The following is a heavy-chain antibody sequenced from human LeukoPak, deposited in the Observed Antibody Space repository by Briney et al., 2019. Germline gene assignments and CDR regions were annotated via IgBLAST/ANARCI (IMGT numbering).Heavy chain of an antibody. CDR1: GYTFTSYG. CDR2: ISAYNGNT. Sequence: GASVKVSCKASGYTFTSYGISWVRQAPGQGLEWMGWISAYNGNTNYAQRLQGRVTMTTDTSTSTAYMELRSLRSDDTAVYYCARVEARRITIFGVVIIEGIFDYWGQGTLVTVSS. D-gene: IGHD3-3*01. CDR3: ARVEARRITIFGVVIIEGIFDY. J-gene: IGHJ4*02. V-gene: IGHV1-18*01.